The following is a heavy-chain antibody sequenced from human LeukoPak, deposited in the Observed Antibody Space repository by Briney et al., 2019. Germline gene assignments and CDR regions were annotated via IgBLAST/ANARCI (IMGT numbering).Heavy chain of an antibody. CDR3: ARASSITIFGVTRYWFDP. V-gene: IGHV6-1*01. CDR1: GDSVSSNSDA. D-gene: IGHD3-3*01. J-gene: IGHJ5*02. Sequence: SQTLSLTCAISGDSVSSNSDAWNWIRQSPSRGLEWLGRTYYRSKWYNDYAVSVKSRITISPDTSKNQFSLQLNSVTPEDTAVYYCARASSITIFGVTRYWFDPWGQGTLVTVSS. CDR2: TYYRSKWYN.